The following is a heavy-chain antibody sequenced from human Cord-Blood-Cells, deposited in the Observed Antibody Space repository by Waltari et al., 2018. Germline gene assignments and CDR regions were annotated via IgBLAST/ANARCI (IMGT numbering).Heavy chain of an antibody. CDR1: GYSISSGYY. J-gene: IGHJ5*02. CDR2: IYHSGST. V-gene: IGHV4-38-2*02. D-gene: IGHD2-2*01. Sequence: QVQLQESGPGLVKPSETLSLTCTVSGYSISSGYYWGWIRQPPGKGLVWVGSIYHSGSTYYNPSRKSRVTISVDTSKNQFSLKLSSVTAADTAVYYCASGVVVPANYWFDPWGQGTLVTVSS. CDR3: ASGVVVPANYWFDP.